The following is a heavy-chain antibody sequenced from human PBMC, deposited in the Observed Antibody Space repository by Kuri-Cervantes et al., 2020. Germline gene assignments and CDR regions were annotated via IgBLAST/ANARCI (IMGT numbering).Heavy chain of an antibody. D-gene: IGHD4-17*01. V-gene: IGHV3-74*01. CDR1: GFTFSSYW. Sequence: GESLKISCAASGFTFSSYWMHWVRQAPGKGLVWVSRVNSDGSSTSYADSVKGRFTISRDNAKNTLYLQMNSLRAEETAVYYCARERFRTVTYYGMDVWGQGTTVTVSS. CDR2: VNSDGSST. CDR3: ARERFRTVTYYGMDV. J-gene: IGHJ6*02.